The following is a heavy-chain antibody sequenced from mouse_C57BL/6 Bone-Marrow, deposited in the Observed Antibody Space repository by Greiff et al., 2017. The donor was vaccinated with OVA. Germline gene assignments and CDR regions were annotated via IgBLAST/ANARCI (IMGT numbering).Heavy chain of an antibody. CDR2: IWRGGST. Sequence: VMLVESGPGLVQPSQSLSITCTVSGFSLTSYGVHWVRQSPGKGLEWLGVIWRGGSTDYNAAFMSRLSITKDNSKSQVFFKMNSLQADDTAIYYCAKNAPGWDSFAYWGQGTLVTVSA. V-gene: IGHV2-5*01. D-gene: IGHD4-1*01. CDR3: AKNAPGWDSFAY. CDR1: GFSLTSYG. J-gene: IGHJ3*01.